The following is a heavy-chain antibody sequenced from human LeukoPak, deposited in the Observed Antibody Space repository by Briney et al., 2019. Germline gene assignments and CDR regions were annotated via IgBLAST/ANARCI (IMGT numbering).Heavy chain of an antibody. J-gene: IGHJ3*02. Sequence: GASVKVSCKASGYTFTSYYMHWVRQAPGQGLEWMGIINPSGGSTSYAQKFQGRVTMTRDMSTSTVYMELSSLRSEDTAVYYCARVREQWLPGAGFDIWGQGTMVTVSS. D-gene: IGHD6-19*01. CDR1: GYTFTSYY. CDR3: ARVREQWLPGAGFDI. CDR2: INPSGGST. V-gene: IGHV1-46*01.